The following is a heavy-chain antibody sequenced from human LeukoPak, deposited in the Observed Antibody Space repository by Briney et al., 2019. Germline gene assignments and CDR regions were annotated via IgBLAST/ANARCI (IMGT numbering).Heavy chain of an antibody. V-gene: IGHV3-64*01. D-gene: IGHD3-22*01. Sequence: GGSLRLSCVASGFTFSSDAIHWVRQAPGKGLEYVSSIGSHGVNKYYANSVQGRFTVSRDNSRSTVYLQMASLTPEDSAIYYCARANVPDYYDASGYSDWFDPWGQGTLVTVST. CDR3: ARANVPDYYDASGYSDWFDP. J-gene: IGHJ5*01. CDR2: IGSHGVNK. CDR1: GFTFSSDA.